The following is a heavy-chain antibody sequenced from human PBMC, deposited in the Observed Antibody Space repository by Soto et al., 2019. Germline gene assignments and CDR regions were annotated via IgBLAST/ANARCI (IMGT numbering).Heavy chain of an antibody. CDR3: AKVVHKAVAGTDFDY. CDR1: GFTFSSYG. J-gene: IGHJ4*02. D-gene: IGHD6-19*01. V-gene: IGHV3-30*18. Sequence: GGSLRLSCAASGFTFSSYGMHWVRQAPGKGLEWVAVISYDGSNKYYADSVKGRFTISRDNSKNTLYLQMNSLRAEDTAVYYCAKVVHKAVAGTDFDYWGQGTLVTVSS. CDR2: ISYDGSNK.